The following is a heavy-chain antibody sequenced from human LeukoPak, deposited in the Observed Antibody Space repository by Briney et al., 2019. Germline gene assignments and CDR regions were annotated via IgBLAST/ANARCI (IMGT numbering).Heavy chain of an antibody. Sequence: SWVRQAPGKGLEGIGYIYYSGSTYYNPSLKSRVTISVDTFKNQFSLKLSSVTAADTAVYYCARASESYYYGMDVWGQGTTVTVSS. J-gene: IGHJ6*02. V-gene: IGHV4-31*02. CDR3: ARASESYYYGMDV. CDR2: IYYSGST.